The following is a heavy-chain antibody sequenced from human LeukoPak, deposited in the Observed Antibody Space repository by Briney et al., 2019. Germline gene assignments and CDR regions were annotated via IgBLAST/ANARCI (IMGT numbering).Heavy chain of an antibody. V-gene: IGHV3-30*02. Sequence: PGGSLRLSCTASGFTFSNYGMHWVRQAPGKGLEWVAFIRYDGSEKYYADSVKGRITISRDNARNSLYLQVNSLRAEDTAVYYCARDLSRIHLWSNPYFGYWGQGTLVTVSS. J-gene: IGHJ4*02. CDR1: GFTFSNYG. D-gene: IGHD5-18*01. CDR2: IRYDGSEK. CDR3: ARDLSRIHLWSNPYFGY.